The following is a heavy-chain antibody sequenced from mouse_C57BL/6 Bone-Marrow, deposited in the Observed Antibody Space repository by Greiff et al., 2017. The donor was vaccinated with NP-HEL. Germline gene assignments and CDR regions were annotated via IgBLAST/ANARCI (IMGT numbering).Heavy chain of an antibody. CDR2: IYPGSGST. CDR3: ARGDWNWSWFAY. V-gene: IGHV1-55*01. J-gene: IGHJ3*01. Sequence: VQLQQPGAELVKPGASVTMSCKASGYTFTSYWITWVKQRPGQGLEWIGDIYPGSGSTNYNETFKSTATLTVDTSSSTAYMQLSSLTSEDSAVYYCARGDWNWSWFAYWGQGTLVTVSA. D-gene: IGHD4-1*01. CDR1: GYTFTSYW.